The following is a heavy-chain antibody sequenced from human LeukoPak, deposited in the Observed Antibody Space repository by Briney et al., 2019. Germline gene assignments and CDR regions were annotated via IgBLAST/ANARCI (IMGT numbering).Heavy chain of an antibody. V-gene: IGHV3-33*01. D-gene: IGHD3-10*01. J-gene: IGHJ6*04. Sequence: GRSLRLSCAASGFIFSRYGMHWVRQAPGKGLEWVAVIWYDGTDKYYADSERGRFTISRDNSKNTLYLQMNSRRAEDTAVYYCARANYGSGSNYYYGMDVWGKGTTVTVSS. CDR3: ARANYGSGSNYYYGMDV. CDR1: GFIFSRYG. CDR2: IWYDGTDK.